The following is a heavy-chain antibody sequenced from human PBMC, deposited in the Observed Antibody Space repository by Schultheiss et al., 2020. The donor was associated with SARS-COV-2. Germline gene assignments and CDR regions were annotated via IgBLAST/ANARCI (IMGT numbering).Heavy chain of an antibody. V-gene: IGHV4-38-2*01. CDR2: INHSGST. D-gene: IGHD3-3*01. J-gene: IGHJ3*02. CDR1: GYSISSGYY. Sequence: SETLSLTCAVSGYSISSGYYWGWIRQPPGKGLEWIGVINHSGSTNYNPSLKSRVTISVDTSKNQFSLKLSSVTAADTAVYYCARIFGVVISIDIWGQGTMVTVAS. CDR3: ARIFGVVISIDI.